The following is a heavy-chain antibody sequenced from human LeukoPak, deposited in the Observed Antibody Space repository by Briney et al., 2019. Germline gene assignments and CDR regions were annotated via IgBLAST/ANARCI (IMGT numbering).Heavy chain of an antibody. CDR2: INHGGST. Sequence: SETLSLTCAVYGGSFSGDFWSWIRQSPGKGLEWIGEINHGGSTTYNPSLQSRVTMSVDTSTNQISLKMTSVTAADTAIYCCARHTWQWLPLDDWGQGTQVTISS. D-gene: IGHD5-12*01. CDR1: GGSFSGDF. J-gene: IGHJ4*02. CDR3: ARHTWQWLPLDD. V-gene: IGHV4-34*01.